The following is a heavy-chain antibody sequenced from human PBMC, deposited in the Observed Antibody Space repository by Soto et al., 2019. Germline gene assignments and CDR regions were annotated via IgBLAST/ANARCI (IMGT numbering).Heavy chain of an antibody. Sequence: SDTLSLTFTVSGGSISSGGYYWIWIRPYPGKGLEWIGYVYYSGGTPYNPSLQSRVTVSVDTSRNQFSLRLTSVTAADTAVYYCARDSAWYYFDSWGQGTLVTVSS. D-gene: IGHD2-8*02. CDR3: ARDSAWYYFDS. CDR1: GGSISSGGYY. CDR2: VYYSGGT. J-gene: IGHJ4*02. V-gene: IGHV4-31*03.